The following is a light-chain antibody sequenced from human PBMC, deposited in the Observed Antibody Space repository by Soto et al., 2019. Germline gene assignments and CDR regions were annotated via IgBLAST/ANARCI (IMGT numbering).Light chain of an antibody. CDR1: SSDVGGYNY. CDR2: DVT. V-gene: IGLV2-14*03. Sequence: QSVLAQPASVSGSPGQSITISCTGTSSDVGGYNYVAWYQQHPGNAPKLVIFDVTDRPSGVSNRFSGSKSGNTASLTISGLQAEDEADYYCSSYTSSSTLIFGGGTQLTVL. CDR3: SSYTSSSTLI. J-gene: IGLJ2*01.